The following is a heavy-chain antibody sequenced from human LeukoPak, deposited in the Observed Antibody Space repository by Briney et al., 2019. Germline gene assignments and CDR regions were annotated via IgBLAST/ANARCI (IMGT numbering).Heavy chain of an antibody. Sequence: SETLSLTCTVSAYSITYGHQWGWIRQSPGRGLEWIGHIYYGGSTSYNPSLKSRVTLSVDTSKNQFSLNLTSVTAADTAVYYCARLKSPSYGDSNFDYWGQGTLVTVSS. J-gene: IGHJ4*02. CDR2: IYYGGST. D-gene: IGHD2-21*02. CDR1: AYSITYGHQ. CDR3: ARLKSPSYGDSNFDY. V-gene: IGHV4-38-2*02.